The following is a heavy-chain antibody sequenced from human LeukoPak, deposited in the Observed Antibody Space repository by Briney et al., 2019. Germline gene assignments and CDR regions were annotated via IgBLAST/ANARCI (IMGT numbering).Heavy chain of an antibody. V-gene: IGHV3-30-3*01. D-gene: IGHD2-21*02. CDR2: ISYDGSNK. Sequence: PGRSLRLSCAASGFTFSSYAMHWVRQAPGKGLEWVAVISYDGSNKYYADSVKGRLTISRDNSKNTLYLQMNSLRAEDTAVYYCARDLVVTAMRPYYFDYWGQGTLVTVSS. CDR1: GFTFSSYA. J-gene: IGHJ4*02. CDR3: ARDLVVTAMRPYYFDY.